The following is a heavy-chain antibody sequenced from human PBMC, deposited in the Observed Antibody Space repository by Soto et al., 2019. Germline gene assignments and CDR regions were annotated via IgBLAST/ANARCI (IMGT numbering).Heavy chain of an antibody. CDR3: AKEPATAKPEGVDF. V-gene: IGHV1-2*02. CDR2: INPNSGGT. J-gene: IGHJ4*02. Sequence: ASVKGSCKASGYTFRDYYIHCVRQDPGEGVEWMGWINPNSGGTKYAPKFQGGVTMTRDTSITTAYLELSRLRSGDTAVYYCAKEPATAKPEGVDFWGQGTLVTVSS. CDR1: GYTFRDYY. D-gene: IGHD1-1*01.